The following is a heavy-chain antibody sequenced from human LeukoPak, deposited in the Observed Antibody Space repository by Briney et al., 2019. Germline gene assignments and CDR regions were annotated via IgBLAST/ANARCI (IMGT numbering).Heavy chain of an antibody. CDR2: IYYSGST. J-gene: IGHJ4*02. V-gene: IGHV4-39*02. CDR1: GSSISGSSYY. Sequence: MSSETLSLTCTVSGSSISGSSYYRGWIRQPPGKGLEWIGSIYYSGSTYYNPSLKSRVTISVDTSKNQFSLKLSSVTAADTAVYYCARDRSPPFDYWGQGTLVTVSS. CDR3: ARDRSPPFDY.